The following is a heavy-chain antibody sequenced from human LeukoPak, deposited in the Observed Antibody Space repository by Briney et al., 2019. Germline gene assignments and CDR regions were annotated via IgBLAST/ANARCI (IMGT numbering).Heavy chain of an antibody. Sequence: GSLRLSCAASGFIVSSNYMTWVRQAPGKGLEWIGSIYHSGSTYYNPSLKSRVTISVDTSKNQLSLKLSSVTAADTAVYYCARDLTGYGSGSYDYWGQGTLVTVSS. J-gene: IGHJ4*02. V-gene: IGHV4-38-2*02. CDR3: ARDLTGYGSGSYDY. CDR1: GFIVSSNY. D-gene: IGHD3-10*01. CDR2: IYHSGST.